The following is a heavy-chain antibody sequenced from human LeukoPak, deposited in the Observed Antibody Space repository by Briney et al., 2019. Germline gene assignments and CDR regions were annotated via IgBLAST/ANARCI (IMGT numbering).Heavy chain of an antibody. D-gene: IGHD6-13*01. CDR2: IYYSGIT. V-gene: IGHV4-30-4*01. Sequence: SETLSLTCTVSGGSISSNVYYWSWIRQPPGKGLEWIGYIYYSGITYYSPSLKSRLIMSVDTSKNQFSLKLSIVTAADTALYYCVRGLDSSSYVDSWGQGTLVTVSS. J-gene: IGHJ4*02. CDR3: VRGLDSSSYVDS. CDR1: GGSISSNVYY.